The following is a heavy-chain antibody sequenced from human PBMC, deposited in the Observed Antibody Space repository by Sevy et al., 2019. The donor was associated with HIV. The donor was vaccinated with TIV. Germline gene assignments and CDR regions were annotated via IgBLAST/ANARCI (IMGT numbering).Heavy chain of an antibody. J-gene: IGHJ4*02. CDR1: GFSFSKYW. V-gene: IGHV3-7*01. Sequence: GGSLRLSCAASGFSFSKYWMSWVRLAPGKGLEWVANIKEDGSQKNYLESVKGRFTISRDNAKNLLYLQMNNLRADDTVVYYCARDPDILSGYPSHYFDYWGQGTLVTVSS. CDR2: IKEDGSQK. CDR3: ARDPDILSGYPSHYFDY. D-gene: IGHD3-9*01.